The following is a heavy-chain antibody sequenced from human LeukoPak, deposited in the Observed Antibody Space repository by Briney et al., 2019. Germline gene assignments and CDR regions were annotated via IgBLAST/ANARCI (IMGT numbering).Heavy chain of an antibody. D-gene: IGHD4-17*01. CDR1: RFDFSSYA. J-gene: IGHJ4*02. V-gene: IGHV3-30-3*01. CDR2: ISNDGSNK. CDR3: ARGKTTVTEEMVY. Sequence: TGGSLRLSCAASRFDFSSYAMHWVRQAPGKGLEWVAAISNDGSNKYYTDSVKGRFTISRDNSKNTVYLQMNRLRTEDTALYYCARGKTTVTEEMVYWGQGTLVTVSS.